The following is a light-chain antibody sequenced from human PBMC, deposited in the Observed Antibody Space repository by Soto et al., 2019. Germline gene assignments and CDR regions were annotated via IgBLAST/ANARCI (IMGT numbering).Light chain of an antibody. Sequence: QSALTQPPSASGSPGQSVTISCTGTKSDIGVYDFVSWYQHHPGKAPRLIIYEVVQRPSGVPDRFSGSKSGNTASPTVSGLQAADEADYFCKSYAGSNTYVFGSGTKV. V-gene: IGLV2-8*01. CDR3: KSYAGSNTYV. CDR1: KSDIGVYDF. CDR2: EVV. J-gene: IGLJ1*01.